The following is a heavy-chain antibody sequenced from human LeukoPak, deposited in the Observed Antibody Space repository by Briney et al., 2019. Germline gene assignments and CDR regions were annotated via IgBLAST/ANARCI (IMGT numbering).Heavy chain of an antibody. J-gene: IGHJ4*02. Sequence: PSETLSLTCTVSGGSISSSSYYWGWIRQPPGKGLEWIGSTYYSGSTYYNPSLKSRVTISVDTSRNQFSLKLSSVTAADTAVYYCASTGRVAYFDYWGQGTLVTVSS. D-gene: IGHD2-8*02. CDR2: TYYSGST. CDR3: ASTGRVAYFDY. CDR1: GGSISSSSYY. V-gene: IGHV4-39*01.